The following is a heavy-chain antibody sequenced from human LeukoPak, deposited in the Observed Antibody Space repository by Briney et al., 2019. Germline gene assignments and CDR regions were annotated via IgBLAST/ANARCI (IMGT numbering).Heavy chain of an antibody. D-gene: IGHD5-18*01. CDR2: IYYSGST. CDR3: ARETELWFSSNWFDP. V-gene: IGHV4-59*01. Sequence: SETLSLTCTVSGGSISSYYWSWIRQPPGKGLEWIGYIYYSGSTNYNPSLKSRVTISVDTSKNQFSLKLSSVTAADTAVYYCARETELWFSSNWFDPWGQGTLVTVSS. CDR1: GGSISSYY. J-gene: IGHJ5*02.